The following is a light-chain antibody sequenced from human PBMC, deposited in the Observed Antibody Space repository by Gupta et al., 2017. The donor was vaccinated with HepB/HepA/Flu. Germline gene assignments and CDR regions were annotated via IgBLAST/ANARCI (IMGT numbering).Light chain of an antibody. V-gene: IGLV4-69*01. CDR1: SGHSSYT. CDR3: QTWGTGIQV. CDR2: LNSDGSH. Sequence: QVVLTQSPSASASLGASVKLTCTLSSGHSSYTIAWYQKQPEKGPRYLMKLNSDGSHRKGDGIPDRFSGSSSGAERHLTISSLQSEDEADYYCQTWGTGIQVFGGGTKLTVL. J-gene: IGLJ2*01.